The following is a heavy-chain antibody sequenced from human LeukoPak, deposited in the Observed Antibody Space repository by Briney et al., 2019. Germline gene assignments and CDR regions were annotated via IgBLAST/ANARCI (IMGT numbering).Heavy chain of an antibody. D-gene: IGHD4-17*01. V-gene: IGHV4-4*07. J-gene: IGHJ4*02. CDR1: GGSINNYY. CDR3: ANRGWYGDLLVFDY. CDR2: VYTGGST. Sequence: PSETLSLTCTVSGGSINNYYCNWTRRPGGRGVEWIGRVYTGGSTNYNPSLKTRVTMSANTSKNQLTLSLNSVTAADTAVYYCANRGWYGDLLVFDYWGRGTLVTVSS.